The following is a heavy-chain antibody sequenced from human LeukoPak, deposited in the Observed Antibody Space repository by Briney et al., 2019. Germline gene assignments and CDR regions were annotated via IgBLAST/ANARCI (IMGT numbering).Heavy chain of an antibody. CDR3: ARVRDELHLPCYFDY. Sequence: SVKVSCKASVGTFSSYAISWVRQAPGQGLEWMGGIIPIFGTANYAQKFQGRVTITTDESTSTAYMELSSLRSEDTAVYYCARVRDELHLPCYFDYWGQGALVTVSS. CDR2: IIPIFGTA. V-gene: IGHV1-69*05. J-gene: IGHJ4*02. CDR1: VGTFSSYA. D-gene: IGHD5-24*01.